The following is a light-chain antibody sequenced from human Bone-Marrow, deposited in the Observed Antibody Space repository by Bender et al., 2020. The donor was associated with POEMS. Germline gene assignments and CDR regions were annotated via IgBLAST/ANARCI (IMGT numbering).Light chain of an antibody. J-gene: IGLJ3*02. CDR2: NDS. CDR1: NIGSKS. Sequence: SYVLTQPPSVSVAPGQTARITCRGNNIGSKSVHWYQQKPGQAPVLVVYNDSDRPSGIPERIAGSNSGNTATLTISRVEAGDEADYYCQVWDSSSDLWVFGGGTKLTVL. V-gene: IGLV3-21*02. CDR3: QVWDSSSDLWV.